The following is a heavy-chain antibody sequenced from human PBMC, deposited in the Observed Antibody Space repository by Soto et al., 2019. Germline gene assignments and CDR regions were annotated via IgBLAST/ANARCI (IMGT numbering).Heavy chain of an antibody. CDR1: GGSFSGYY. Sequence: PSETLSLTCAVYGGSFSGYYWSWVRQAPGKGLEWVSAISGSGTTAYYADSVKGRFIFSRDNPKNTMYLQMNSLRAEDTAVYFCAKTTDGWFSAFEIWGQGTVVTVSS. D-gene: IGHD6-19*01. J-gene: IGHJ3*02. CDR3: AKTTDGWFSAFEI. V-gene: IGHV3-23*01. CDR2: ISGSGTTA.